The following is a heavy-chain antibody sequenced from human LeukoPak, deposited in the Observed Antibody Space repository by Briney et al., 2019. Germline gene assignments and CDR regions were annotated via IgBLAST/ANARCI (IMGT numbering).Heavy chain of an antibody. Sequence: PGGSLRLSCAASGFTFSSYGMHWVRQAPGKGLEWVAVIWYDGSNKYYADSVKGRFTISRDYSKNTLYLQMNSLRAEDTAVYYCARGDGYNLFDYWGQGTLVTVSS. CDR3: ARGDGYNLFDY. J-gene: IGHJ4*02. CDR1: GFTFSSYG. D-gene: IGHD5-24*01. CDR2: IWYDGSNK. V-gene: IGHV3-33*01.